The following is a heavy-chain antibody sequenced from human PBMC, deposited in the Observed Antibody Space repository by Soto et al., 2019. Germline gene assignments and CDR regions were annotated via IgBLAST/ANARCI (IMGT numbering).Heavy chain of an antibody. CDR1: GFSFIKYA. D-gene: IGHD3-10*01. CDR3: ARGFSAGKGSPPDY. Sequence: GGSLRLSCAASGFSFIKYAMSWVRQAPGKGLEWVSGLSGSGGSTSSADSVKGRFATSRDNSRNTLYLQMNSLRDGDTAIYYCARGFSAGKGSPPDYWGQGTLVTVPS. CDR2: LSGSGGST. V-gene: IGHV3-23*01. J-gene: IGHJ4*02.